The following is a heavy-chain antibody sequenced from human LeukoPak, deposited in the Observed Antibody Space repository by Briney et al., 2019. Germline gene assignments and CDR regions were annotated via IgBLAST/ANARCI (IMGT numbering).Heavy chain of an antibody. CDR2: TNAANGNT. V-gene: IGHV1-3*02. Sequence: GASVKVSCKASGYTFSSYAIHWMRQAPGQRLEWMGWTNAANGNTQYSQEFQGRVTITRDISASTAYMELGSLRSDDMAVYYCARGLSSSGWLLDYWGQGTLVTVSS. J-gene: IGHJ4*02. D-gene: IGHD6-19*01. CDR3: ARGLSSSGWLLDY. CDR1: GYTFSSYA.